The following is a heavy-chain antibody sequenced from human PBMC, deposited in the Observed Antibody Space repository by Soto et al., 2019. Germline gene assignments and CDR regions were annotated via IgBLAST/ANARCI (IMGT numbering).Heavy chain of an antibody. D-gene: IGHD2-15*01. J-gene: IGHJ5*02. CDR1: GGSISSYY. Sequence: LCGGSISSYYWSWIRQPPGKGLEWIGYIYYSGSTNYNPSLKSRVTISVDTSKNQFSLKLSSVTAADTAVYYCARTGVVAATFFWPNWFDPWGQGTLVTVSS. CDR3: ARTGVVAATFFWPNWFDP. V-gene: IGHV4-59*01. CDR2: IYYSGST.